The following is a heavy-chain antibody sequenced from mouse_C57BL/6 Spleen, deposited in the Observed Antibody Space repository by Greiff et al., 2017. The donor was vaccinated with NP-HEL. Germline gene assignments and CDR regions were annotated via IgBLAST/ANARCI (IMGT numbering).Heavy chain of an antibody. CDR3: ARDGYSLFAY. CDR1: GYAFSSYW. J-gene: IGHJ3*01. D-gene: IGHD2-3*01. V-gene: IGHV1-80*01. Sequence: QVQLKESGAELVKPGASVKISCKASGYAFSSYWMNWVKQRPGKGLEWIGQIYPGDGDTNYNGKFKGKATLTADKSSSTAYMQLSSLTSEDSAVYFCARDGYSLFAYWGQGTLVTVSA. CDR2: IYPGDGDT.